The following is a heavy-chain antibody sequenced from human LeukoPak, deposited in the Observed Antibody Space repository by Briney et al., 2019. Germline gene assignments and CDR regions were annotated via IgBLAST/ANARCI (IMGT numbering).Heavy chain of an antibody. CDR2: IYYSGST. J-gene: IGHJ4*02. V-gene: IGHV4-39*01. CDR3: ARTGSSGDIDY. Sequence: SETLSLTCAVSGGSISSSSYYWGWIRQPPGKGLEWIGSIYYSGSTYYNPSLKSRVTISVDTSKNQFSLKLSSVTAADTAVYYCARTGSSGDIDYWGQGTLVTVSS. CDR1: GGSISSSSYY. D-gene: IGHD6-19*01.